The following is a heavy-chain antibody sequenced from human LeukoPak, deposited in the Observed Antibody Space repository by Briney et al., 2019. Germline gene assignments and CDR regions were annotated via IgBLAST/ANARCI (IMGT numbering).Heavy chain of an antibody. D-gene: IGHD1-26*01. J-gene: IGHJ4*02. V-gene: IGHV3-23*01. CDR2: ITGSGGRT. Sequence: GGSLRLSCAAPGFTFSSYEMNWVRQAPGKGLEWVSAITGSGGRTYYADSVKGRFTISRDNSKNTLYLQMNSLRAEDTAIYYCAKEYTGTFSPFPSYFDNWGQGTLVTVSS. CDR3: AKEYTGTFSPFPSYFDN. CDR1: GFTFSSYE.